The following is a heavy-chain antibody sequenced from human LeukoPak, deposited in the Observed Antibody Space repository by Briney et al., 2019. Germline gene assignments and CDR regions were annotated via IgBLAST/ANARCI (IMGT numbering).Heavy chain of an antibody. Sequence: SETLSLTCTVSGVSTTNGIYYWAWIRQPPGKGLEWIGSVHNVGSTYYNLSLRSRVTMSIDTSKNQFSLRLNSVTAADTAVYYCARGRGSYYLRAAGFDYWGQGTLVTVSS. CDR1: GVSTTNGIYY. J-gene: IGHJ4*02. V-gene: IGHV4-39*01. D-gene: IGHD1-26*01. CDR2: VHNVGST. CDR3: ARGRGSYYLRAAGFDY.